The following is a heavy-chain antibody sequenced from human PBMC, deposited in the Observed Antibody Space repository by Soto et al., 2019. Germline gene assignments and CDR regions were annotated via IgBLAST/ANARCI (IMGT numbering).Heavy chain of an antibody. J-gene: IGHJ3*02. CDR3: ARVSYYYDSSGYYPTDAFDI. CDR2: IYYSGST. CDR1: GGSISSYY. Sequence: PSDTLSLTCTVSGGSISSYYWSWIRQPPGKGLEWIGYIYYSGSTNYNPSLKSRVTISVDTSKNQFSLKLSSVTAADTAVYYCARVSYYYDSSGYYPTDAFDIWGQGTMVNVSS. V-gene: IGHV4-59*01. D-gene: IGHD3-22*01.